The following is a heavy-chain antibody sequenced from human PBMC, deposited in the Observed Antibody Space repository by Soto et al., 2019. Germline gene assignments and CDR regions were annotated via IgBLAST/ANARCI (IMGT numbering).Heavy chain of an antibody. CDR2: IYWDDGK. V-gene: IGHV2-5*02. J-gene: IGHJ4*02. Sequence: QITLKESGPTLVKPTQTLTLTCTFSGFSLSTSGVGVSWIRQPPGKALQWLAHIYWDDGKRYSPSLKSRLTITQDPYKTHLVLTRTNMDPVDTATYFCAHTRYNWNVSTYYCDHWGQGTLVTVSS. D-gene: IGHD1-20*01. CDR3: AHTRYNWNVSTYYCDH. CDR1: GFSLSTSGVG.